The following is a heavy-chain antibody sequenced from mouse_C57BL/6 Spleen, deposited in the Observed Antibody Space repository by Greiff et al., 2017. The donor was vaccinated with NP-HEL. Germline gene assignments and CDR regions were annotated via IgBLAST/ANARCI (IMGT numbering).Heavy chain of an antibody. J-gene: IGHJ2*01. Sequence: EVQVVESGGGLVQPKGSLKLSCAASGFSFNTYAMNWVRQAPGKGLEWVARIRSKSNNYATYYADSVKDRFTISRDDSESMLYLQMNNLKTEDTTMYYCVRQSWPGFDYWGQGTTLTVSS. CDR2: IRSKSNNYAT. CDR1: GFSFNTYA. V-gene: IGHV10-1*01. CDR3: VRQSWPGFDY.